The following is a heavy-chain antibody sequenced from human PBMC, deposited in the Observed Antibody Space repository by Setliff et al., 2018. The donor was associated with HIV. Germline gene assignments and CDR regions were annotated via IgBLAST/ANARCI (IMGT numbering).Heavy chain of an antibody. CDR2: IYHSGSA. V-gene: IGHV4-38-2*01. CDR1: RHSISNGYY. CDR3: ARVEYSSGWYSDGDNWFDP. J-gene: IGHJ5*02. D-gene: IGHD6-19*01. Sequence: SETLSLTCSVFRHSISNGYYWGWIRQPPGKGLEWIGSIYHSGSAYYNPSLENRVTISVDNFRNHFSLKLGSVTGADTAVYYCARVEYSSGWYSDGDNWFDPWGQGTLVTVSS.